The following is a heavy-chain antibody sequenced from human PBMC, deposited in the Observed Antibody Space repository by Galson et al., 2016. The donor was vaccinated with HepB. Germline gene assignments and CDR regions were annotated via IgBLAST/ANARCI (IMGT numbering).Heavy chain of an antibody. V-gene: IGHV3-23*01. D-gene: IGHD6-19*01. Sequence: SLRLSCAASGFSFSNYAMNWVRQAPGKGLEWVSTITTGGDSTYYPDSVRGRFSISRDTSRNTLYLQMTSLRAEDTAIYYCAKDNAAWLVDYWGQGSLVTVSS. CDR2: ITTGGDST. J-gene: IGHJ4*02. CDR3: AKDNAAWLVDY. CDR1: GFSFSNYA.